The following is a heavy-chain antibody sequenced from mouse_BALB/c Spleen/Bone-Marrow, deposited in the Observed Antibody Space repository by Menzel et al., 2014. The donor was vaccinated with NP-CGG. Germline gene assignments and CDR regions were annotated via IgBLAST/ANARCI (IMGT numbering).Heavy chain of an antibody. Sequence: EVQLQQSGPELMKPGASVKMSCTASGYTFTDYYMKWVKQSHGKSLEWIGYIIPDNGDTFYNQKFKGKATLTVDKSSSTAYMQLNSLTSEDSAVYYCARSTGYCVGTWFAYWGQGTLVTVSA. CDR2: IIPDNGDT. CDR1: GYTFTDYY. J-gene: IGHJ3*01. V-gene: IGHV1S46*01. D-gene: IGHD2-3*01. CDR3: ARSTGYCVGTWFAY.